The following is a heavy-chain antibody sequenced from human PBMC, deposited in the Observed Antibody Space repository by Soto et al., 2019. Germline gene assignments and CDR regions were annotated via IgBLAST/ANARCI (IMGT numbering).Heavy chain of an antibody. J-gene: IGHJ5*02. Sequence: TSETLSLTCTVSGFSMSSFYLNWFRQPPGRGLEWIGYVHYSGSTNYNPSLKSRVTISVDTSKNQFSLKLSSVTAADTAVYYCAREEVVVAASNQVGYNWFDPWGQGTLVTVSS. CDR2: VHYSGST. CDR3: AREEVVVAASNQVGYNWFDP. D-gene: IGHD2-15*01. V-gene: IGHV4-59*01. CDR1: GFSMSSFY.